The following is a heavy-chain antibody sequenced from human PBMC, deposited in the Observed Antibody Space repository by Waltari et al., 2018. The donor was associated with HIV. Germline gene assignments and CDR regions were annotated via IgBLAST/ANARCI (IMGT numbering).Heavy chain of an antibody. Sequence: QVQLVQSGAEVKKPGASVKVSCKASGYTFTSYDINWVRQATGHGLEWMGWMNPNSGNTGYAQKFQGRVTMTRNTSISTAYMELSSLRSEDTAVYYCARGGEHYYDSSGYLDGYYYGMDVWGQGTTVTVSS. CDR1: GYTFTSYD. V-gene: IGHV1-8*01. CDR2: MNPNSGNT. J-gene: IGHJ6*02. D-gene: IGHD3-22*01. CDR3: ARGGEHYYDSSGYLDGYYYGMDV.